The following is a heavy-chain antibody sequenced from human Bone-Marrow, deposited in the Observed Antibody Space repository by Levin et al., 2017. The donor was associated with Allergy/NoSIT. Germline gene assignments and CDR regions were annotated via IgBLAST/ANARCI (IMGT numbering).Heavy chain of an antibody. V-gene: IGHV3-66*01. CDR3: ARGYKSGWLVG. CDR2: IYSGGST. J-gene: IGHJ4*02. CDR1: GFTVSNNH. Sequence: PGGSLRLSCAASGFTVSNNHMSWVRQAPGKGLECVAGIYSGGSTYSADSVTGRFTISRDNSKNTVYLQMNSLRVEDTAVYYCARGYKSGWLVGWGQGTLVTVSS. D-gene: IGHD6-19*01.